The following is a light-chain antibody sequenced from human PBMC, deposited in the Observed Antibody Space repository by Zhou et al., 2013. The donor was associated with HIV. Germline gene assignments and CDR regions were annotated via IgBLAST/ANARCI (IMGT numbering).Light chain of an antibody. CDR2: GAS. V-gene: IGKV3-15*01. J-gene: IGKJ4*01. CDR1: QSVTGS. Sequence: EIVLTQSPGTLSLPPGERAALSCRASQSVTGSRVAWYQQKPGQTPRLLIYGASSRASGIPARFSGSGSGTEFTLTISSLQSEDCAVYYCQQYNNWPPLTFGGGTTVEIK. CDR3: QQYNNWPPLT.